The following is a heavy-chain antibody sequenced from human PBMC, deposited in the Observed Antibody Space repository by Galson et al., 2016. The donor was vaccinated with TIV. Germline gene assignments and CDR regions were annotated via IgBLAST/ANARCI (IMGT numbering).Heavy chain of an antibody. CDR1: GYIFTERF. J-gene: IGHJ4*02. D-gene: IGHD5-12*01. CDR3: TTGGGSSGSYYFAF. Sequence: VKVSCKVSGYIFTERFIHWVRQAPGERPEWVGRVDPDNGETLYAEKFQGRVTMAADTSGDTAFMELSNLRSEDTAFFYCTTGGGSSGSYYFAFWGLGTLVTVSS. V-gene: IGHV1-69-2*01. CDR2: VDPDNGET.